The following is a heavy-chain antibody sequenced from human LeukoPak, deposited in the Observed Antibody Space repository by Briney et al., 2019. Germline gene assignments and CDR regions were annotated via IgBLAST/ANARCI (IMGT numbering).Heavy chain of an antibody. CDR3: ARDLLVVPAAISAFDI. D-gene: IGHD2-2*01. V-gene: IGHV1-2*02. Sequence: ASVKVSCKASGYTFTGYYIHWVRQAPGQGLEWMGWINPNSGDTSYAQKFQGRVTMTRDMSISTAYMELSRLRSDDTAVYYCARDLLVVPAAISAFDIWGQGTMVTVSS. CDR2: INPNSGDT. J-gene: IGHJ3*02. CDR1: GYTFTGYY.